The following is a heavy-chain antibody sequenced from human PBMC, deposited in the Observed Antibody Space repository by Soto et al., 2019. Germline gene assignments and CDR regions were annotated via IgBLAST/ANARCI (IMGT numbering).Heavy chain of an antibody. J-gene: IGHJ4*02. CDR3: ARLGGYVSVGYYYLWDS. CDR1: DGSMNSDSSY. D-gene: IGHD3-22*01. V-gene: IGHV4-39*01. Sequence: QLQLQESGPGLVKPSETLSLTCRVSDGSMNSDSSYWGWIRQPPGKGLEWNGVINHSGSTYHNLSLKGRVTMSVDASRNQFSLKLTSITAADTAVYYCARLGGYVSVGYYYLWDSWGQGTLVTVSS. CDR2: INHSGST.